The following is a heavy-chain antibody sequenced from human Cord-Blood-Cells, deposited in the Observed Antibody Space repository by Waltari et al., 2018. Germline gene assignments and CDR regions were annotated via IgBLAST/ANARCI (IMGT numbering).Heavy chain of an antibody. CDR2: IRYDGSNK. D-gene: IGHD3-9*01. CDR3: AKSRLGKAVFDY. V-gene: IGHV3-30*02. CDR1: GFTFSSYG. Sequence: QVQLVESGGGVVQPGGSLRLSCAASGFTFSSYGMHWVRQAPGKGLEWVAFIRYDGSNKYYAYSVKGRFTISRYNSKNTLYLQMNSLRAEDTAVYYCAKSRLGKAVFDYWGQGTLVTVSS. J-gene: IGHJ4*02.